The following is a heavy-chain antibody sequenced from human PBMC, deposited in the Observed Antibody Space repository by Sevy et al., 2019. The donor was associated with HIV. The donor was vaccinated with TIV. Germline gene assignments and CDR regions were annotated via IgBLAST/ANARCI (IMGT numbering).Heavy chain of an antibody. V-gene: IGHV3-23*01. Sequence: GGSLRLSCAASGIAFSTYAMFWVRQAPGKGLEWVSSISASGYSTYYADSVKGRFTLSRDNSRNTLDLQMNSLRADDXXXXXXXXXXXXXXXXXXSATVDYWGQGTLVTVSS. CDR3: XXXXXXXXXXXXSATVDY. J-gene: IGHJ4*02. CDR2: ISASGYST. CDR1: GIAFSTYA.